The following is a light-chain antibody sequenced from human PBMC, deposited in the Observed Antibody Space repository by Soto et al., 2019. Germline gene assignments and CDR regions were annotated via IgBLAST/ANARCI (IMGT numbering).Light chain of an antibody. Sequence: LMTQSRATLSVSPGSRPTLSCRASQSVSGKLAWYQQKNGQAPRLIIYDASTRATGIPARFSGSGSGTEFNLTISSLQSEDFAVYYCQQSNNWPWTFGQGTKVDIK. CDR3: QQSNNWPWT. CDR1: QSVSGK. J-gene: IGKJ1*01. CDR2: DAS. V-gene: IGKV3-15*01.